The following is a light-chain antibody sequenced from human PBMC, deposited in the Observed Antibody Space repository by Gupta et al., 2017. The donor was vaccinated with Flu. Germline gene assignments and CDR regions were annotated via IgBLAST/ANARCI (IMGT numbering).Light chain of an antibody. CDR2: AAS. CDR3: QQYTTSPWT. CDR1: QSVGDTH. Sequence: ERATLSCRANQSVGDTHLGWYQQKPGQAPRLLIYAASNRATGIPDRFSGSGSGTAFTLTISRLEPEDFAVYFCQQYTTSPWTFGQGTKVEV. V-gene: IGKV3-20*01. J-gene: IGKJ1*01.